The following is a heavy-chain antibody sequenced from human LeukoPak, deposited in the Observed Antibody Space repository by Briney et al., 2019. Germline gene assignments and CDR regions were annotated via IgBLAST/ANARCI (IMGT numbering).Heavy chain of an antibody. V-gene: IGHV4-39*01. CDR2: IYYSGST. CDR1: GGSISSSSYY. J-gene: IGHJ5*02. D-gene: IGHD6-13*01. CDR3: ARSVPTAAAGTDWFDP. Sequence: PSETLSLTCTVSGGSISSSSYYWGWIRQPPGKGLEWIGSIYYSGSTYYNPSLKSRVTISVDTSKNQFSLKLSSVTAADTAVYYCARSVPTAAAGTDWFDPWGQGTLVTVSS.